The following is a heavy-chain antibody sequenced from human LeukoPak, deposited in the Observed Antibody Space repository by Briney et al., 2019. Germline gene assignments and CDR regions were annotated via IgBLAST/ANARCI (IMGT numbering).Heavy chain of an antibody. J-gene: IGHJ6*03. Sequence: SETLSLTCTVSGDSISSGSYYWYWIRQPTGKGLEWIGRIYTRGTTNYNPSLKSRVTISVDTSKNQFSLKLSSVTAADTAVYYCARTGGRYCSGGSCYLKYYYYYYYMDVWGKGTTVTVSS. D-gene: IGHD2-15*01. CDR2: IYTRGTT. CDR3: ARTGGRYCSGGSCYLKYYYYYYYMDV. V-gene: IGHV4-61*02. CDR1: GDSISSGSYY.